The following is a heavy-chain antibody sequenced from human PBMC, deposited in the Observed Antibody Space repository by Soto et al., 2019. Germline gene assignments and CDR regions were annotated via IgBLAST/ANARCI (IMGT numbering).Heavy chain of an antibody. V-gene: IGHV3-33*01. D-gene: IGHD1-1*01. Sequence: QVQLVESGGGVVQPGRSLRLSCAASGFTFSSYGMHWVRQAPGKGLEWVAVIWYDGSNKYYADSVKGRFTISRDNSKNTLYLQMNSRRAEDTAVYYCARDSPGEGWVQYAFDTWGQGTTVTVSS. J-gene: IGHJ3*02. CDR3: ARDSPGEGWVQYAFDT. CDR1: GFTFSSYG. CDR2: IWYDGSNK.